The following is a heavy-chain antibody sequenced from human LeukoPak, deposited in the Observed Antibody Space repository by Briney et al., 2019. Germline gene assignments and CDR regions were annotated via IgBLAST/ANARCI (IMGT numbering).Heavy chain of an antibody. J-gene: IGHJ4*02. CDR3: ASSGAGSSKDC. V-gene: IGHV4-34*01. CDR2: INHSGST. D-gene: IGHD3-10*01. CDR1: GGSFSGYY. Sequence: PSETLSLTCAVYGGSFSGYYWSWIRQPPGKGLEWIGEINHSGSTNYNPSLKSRVTISVDKSKNQFSLKLSSVTAADTAVYYCASSGAGSSKDCWGQGTLVTVSS.